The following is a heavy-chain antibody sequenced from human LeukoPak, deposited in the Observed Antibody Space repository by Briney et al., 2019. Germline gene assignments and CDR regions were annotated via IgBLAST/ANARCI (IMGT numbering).Heavy chain of an antibody. Sequence: GSLRLSCAASGFTFSSYWMSWVRQAPGKGLEWVANIKQDGSEKYYVDSVKGRFTISRDNAKKSLSLQMNSLRGEDTAVYYCAKDWYEPPDYCGMDVWGQGTTVTVSS. CDR2: IKQDGSEK. CDR1: GFTFSSYW. J-gene: IGHJ6*02. D-gene: IGHD6-13*01. CDR3: AKDWYEPPDYCGMDV. V-gene: IGHV3-7*04.